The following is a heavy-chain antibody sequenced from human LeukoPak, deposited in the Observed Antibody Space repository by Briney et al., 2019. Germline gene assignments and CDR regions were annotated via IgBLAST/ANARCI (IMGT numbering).Heavy chain of an antibody. CDR3: AVGATINLNWFDP. V-gene: IGHV4-39*01. Sequence: PSETLSLTCTVSGGSISSSSYYWGWIRQPPGKGLEWIGSIYYSGSTYYNPSLKSRVTISVDTSKNQFSLKLSSVTAADTAVYYCAVGATINLNWFDPWGQGTLVTVSS. D-gene: IGHD1-26*01. J-gene: IGHJ5*02. CDR1: GGSISSSSYY. CDR2: IYYSGST.